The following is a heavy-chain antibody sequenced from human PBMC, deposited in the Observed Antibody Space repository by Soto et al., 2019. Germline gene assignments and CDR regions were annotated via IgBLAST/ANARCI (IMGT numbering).Heavy chain of an antibody. Sequence: EVQLLESGGGLVQPGGSLRLSCAASGFTFSSYAMSWVRQAPGKGLEWVSAISGSGDSTYYADSVNGRFTISRDSSKNTLYLQMNSLRAEDTAVYYCAQFYYGSGGYFDYWGQGTLVTVSS. J-gene: IGHJ4*02. D-gene: IGHD3-10*01. V-gene: IGHV3-23*01. CDR3: AQFYYGSGGYFDY. CDR2: ISGSGDST. CDR1: GFTFSSYA.